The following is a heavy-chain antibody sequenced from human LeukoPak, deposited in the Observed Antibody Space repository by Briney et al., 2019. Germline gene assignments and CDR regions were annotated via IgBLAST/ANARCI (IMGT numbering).Heavy chain of an antibody. J-gene: IGHJ4*02. V-gene: IGHV3-23*01. CDR3: AKTGNGIGYCISTTCLSIDY. CDR2: ISGSGGST. D-gene: IGHD2-2*01. CDR1: GFTFSSYA. Sequence: QSGGSLRLSCAASGFTFSSYAMSWVRQAPGKGLEWVSAISGSGGSTYYADSVKGRFTISRDNSKNTLYLQMNSLRAEDTAVFYCAKTGNGIGYCISTTCLSIDYWGQGTLVTVSS.